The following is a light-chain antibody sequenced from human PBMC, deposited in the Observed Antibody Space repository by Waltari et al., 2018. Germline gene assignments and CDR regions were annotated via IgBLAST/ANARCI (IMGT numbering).Light chain of an antibody. CDR1: QSLVHSSGNTY. J-gene: IGKJ1*01. CDR2: KVS. Sequence: DVVMTQSPLSLPVTLGQPASISCRSSQSLVHSSGNTYLSWFQQRPGQSPRRLIYKVSNRDSGGPDRFSGSGSGTDFTLKISRVEAEDVGVYYCMQATYWPWTFGQGTKVEIK. V-gene: IGKV2-30*02. CDR3: MQATYWPWT.